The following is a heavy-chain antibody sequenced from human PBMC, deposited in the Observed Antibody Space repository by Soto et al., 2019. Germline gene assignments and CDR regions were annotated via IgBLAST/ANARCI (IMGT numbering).Heavy chain of an antibody. Sequence: SLRLSCAASGFTFDDYAMHWVRQAPGKGLEWVSGISWNSGSIGYADSVKGRFTISRDNAKNSLYLQMNSLRAEDTALYYCAKEYCSGGSCYPSGSFDIWGQGTMVTVSS. CDR1: GFTFDDYA. D-gene: IGHD2-15*01. CDR3: AKEYCSGGSCYPSGSFDI. J-gene: IGHJ3*02. V-gene: IGHV3-9*01. CDR2: ISWNSGSI.